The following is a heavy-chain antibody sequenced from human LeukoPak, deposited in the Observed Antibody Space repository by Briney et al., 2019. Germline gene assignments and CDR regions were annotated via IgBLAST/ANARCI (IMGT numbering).Heavy chain of an antibody. CDR1: GFRFRDYW. V-gene: IGHV3-7*01. Sequence: QPGGSLRLSCAASGFRFRDYWMDWLRQAPGMGLEWVASIKPDGSQRDYVDSVKGRFTISRDNAQNSLYLQMNSLRVEDTAVYYCARDDASSSFTYWGQGALVTVSS. CDR2: IKPDGSQR. D-gene: IGHD3-16*01. CDR3: ARDDASSSFTY. J-gene: IGHJ4*02.